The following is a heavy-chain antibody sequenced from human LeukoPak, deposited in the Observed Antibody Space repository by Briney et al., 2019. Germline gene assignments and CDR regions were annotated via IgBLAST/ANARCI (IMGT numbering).Heavy chain of an antibody. CDR2: ISYDGSNK. CDR1: GFTFSNYG. J-gene: IGHJ6*02. D-gene: IGHD3-10*02. V-gene: IGHV3-30*18. CDR3: AKDLSSGSSIYGMDV. Sequence: PGRSLRLSCAASGFTFSNYGMHWVRQAPGKGLEWVALISYDGSNKYYADSVRGRFTISRDNSKNTLYLQMNSLRAEDTAVYYCAKDLSSGSSIYGMDVWGQGTRSPSP.